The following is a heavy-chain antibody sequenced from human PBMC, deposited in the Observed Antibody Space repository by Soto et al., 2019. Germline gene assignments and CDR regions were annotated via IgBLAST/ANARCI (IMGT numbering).Heavy chain of an antibody. CDR2: INSDGSST. D-gene: IGHD6-6*01. CDR3: ARDFDYSSSYPYYYYGMDV. J-gene: IGHJ6*02. CDR1: GFTFSSYW. V-gene: IGHV3-74*01. Sequence: LRLSCAASGFTFSSYWMHWVRQAPGKGLVWVSRINSDGSSTSYADSVKGRFTISRDNAKNTLYLQMNSLRAEDTAVYYCARDFDYSSSYPYYYYGMDVWGQGTTVTVSS.